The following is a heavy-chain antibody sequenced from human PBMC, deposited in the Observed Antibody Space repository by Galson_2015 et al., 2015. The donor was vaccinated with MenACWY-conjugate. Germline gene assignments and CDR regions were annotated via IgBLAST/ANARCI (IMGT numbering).Heavy chain of an antibody. J-gene: IGHJ4*02. Sequence: SLRLSCAVSGFTFSTYWMHWVRQIPGKGLASVSCINGDESTTDSAASVKGRFTISRDNAKITLFLQMNRLTAEDTAVYYCVRVTNDWKGVDYWGQGTLVNVSS. D-gene: IGHD2-8*01. CDR1: GFTFSTYW. CDR2: INGDESTT. CDR3: VRVTNDWKGVDY. V-gene: IGHV3-74*01.